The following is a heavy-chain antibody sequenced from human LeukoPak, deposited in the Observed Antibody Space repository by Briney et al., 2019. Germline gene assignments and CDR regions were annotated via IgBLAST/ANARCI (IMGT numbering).Heavy chain of an antibody. J-gene: IGHJ4*02. V-gene: IGHV3-21*01. CDR1: GFTFSSYS. D-gene: IGHD3-10*01. CDR3: ASWAPYYYGSGRSGWCD. Sequence: GGSLRLSCAASGFTFSSYSMNWVRQAPGKGLEWVSSISSSSSYIYYADSVKGRFTISRDNAKNSLYLQMNSLRAEDTAVYYCASWAPYYYGSGRSGWCDWGQGTLVTVSS. CDR2: ISSSSSYI.